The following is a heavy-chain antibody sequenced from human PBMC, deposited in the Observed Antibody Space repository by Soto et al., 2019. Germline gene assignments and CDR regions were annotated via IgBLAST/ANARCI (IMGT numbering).Heavy chain of an antibody. V-gene: IGHV1-69*13. CDR3: AHRTRYSSSWYYFDY. J-gene: IGHJ4*02. Sequence: GASVKVSCKASGVPFSSYALSWVRQAPGQGLEWAGGIIPIFGTANYAQKFQGRVTITADESTSTAYMEVNMDPVDTATYYCAHRTRYSSSWYYFDYWGQGTLVTVSS. CDR1: GVPFSSYA. D-gene: IGHD6-13*01. CDR2: IIPIFGTA.